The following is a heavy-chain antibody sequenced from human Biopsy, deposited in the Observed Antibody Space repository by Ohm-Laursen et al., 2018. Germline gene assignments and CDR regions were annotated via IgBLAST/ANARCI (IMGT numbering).Heavy chain of an antibody. Sequence: SLRLSCKASGFSFSSYGMHWVRQAPGKGLEWVAVLWYDGTNKYYADSVKGRFTISRDNSKNTLYLQMSSLRAEDTAMYYCARPTNARAGGAPFDIWGQGTMVTVSS. CDR1: GFSFSSYG. V-gene: IGHV3-33*01. CDR3: ARPTNARAGGAPFDI. CDR2: LWYDGTNK. D-gene: IGHD1-1*01. J-gene: IGHJ3*02.